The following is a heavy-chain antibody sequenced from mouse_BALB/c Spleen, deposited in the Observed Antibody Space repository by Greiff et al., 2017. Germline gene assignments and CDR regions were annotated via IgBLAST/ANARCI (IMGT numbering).Heavy chain of an antibody. V-gene: IGHV2-2*02. CDR1: GFSLTSYG. CDR2: IWSGGST. J-gene: IGHJ1*01. CDR3: ARPHYYYGSSPYFDV. D-gene: IGHD1-1*01. Sequence: VKLQESGPGLVQPSQSLSITCTVSGFSLTSYGVHWVRQSPGKGLEWLGVIWSGGSTDYNAAFISRLSISKDNSKSQVFFKMNSLQANDTAIYYCARPHYYYGSSPYFDVWGAGTTVTVSS.